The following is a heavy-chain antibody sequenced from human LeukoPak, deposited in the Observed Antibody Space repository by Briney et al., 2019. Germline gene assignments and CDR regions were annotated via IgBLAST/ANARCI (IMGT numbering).Heavy chain of an antibody. Sequence: ASVKVSCKASGYSFRSYDINWVRQANGQGLEWMGWMRTKRGDRGYAQTFQGRITMTRDTSINTAYMELNSLTSEDTAVYYCARTNLADCGGECETDAFDIWGHGTMVTVSS. D-gene: IGHD2-21*01. CDR1: GYSFRSYD. V-gene: IGHV1-8*01. CDR3: ARTNLADCGGECETDAFDI. J-gene: IGHJ3*02. CDR2: MRTKRGDR.